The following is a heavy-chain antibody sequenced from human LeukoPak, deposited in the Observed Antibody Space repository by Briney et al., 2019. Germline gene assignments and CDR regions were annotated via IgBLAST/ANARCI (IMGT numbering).Heavy chain of an antibody. V-gene: IGHV3-33*01. J-gene: IGHJ4*02. Sequence: PGTSLRLSCAASGFTFRSHGMHWVRQAPGKGLEWVAFIWYDESNKYYTDSVKGRFTISRDNSKNTLYLQMNSLRAEDTAVYYCAGDRATSYFDYWGQGALVTISS. CDR2: IWYDESNK. D-gene: IGHD1-26*01. CDR3: AGDRATSYFDY. CDR1: GFTFRSHG.